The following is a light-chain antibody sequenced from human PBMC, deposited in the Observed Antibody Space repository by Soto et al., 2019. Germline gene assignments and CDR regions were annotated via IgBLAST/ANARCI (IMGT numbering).Light chain of an antibody. CDR3: GTCDDSLGACV. CDR1: GSNIGRNY. J-gene: IGLJ2*01. V-gene: IGLV1-51*01. CDR2: DDS. Sequence: QSVLTQPASLSATPGEKVTISCSGRGSNIGRNYVSWYRQFPGKAPQLLIYDDSKRHSGVPDRLSGSRYGTSASLAIAGLQPGDEADYYCGTCDDSLGACVFGGGTKLTVL.